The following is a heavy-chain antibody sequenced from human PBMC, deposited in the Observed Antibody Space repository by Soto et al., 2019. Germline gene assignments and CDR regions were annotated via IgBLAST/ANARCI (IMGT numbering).Heavy chain of an antibody. CDR2: IISGGSRV. CDR3: ARERTSKGGMDV. V-gene: IGHV3-74*01. CDR1: GFTFSNDW. Sequence: EVQLVESGGGLVQPGGSLRLSCAASGFTFSNDWMNWVRQGPGKGLEWVSRIISGGSRVSYADSVKGRFTIARDNATNTLYLEMHSLAAEDTAVYYCARERTSKGGMDVWGQGTTVTVSS. J-gene: IGHJ6*02.